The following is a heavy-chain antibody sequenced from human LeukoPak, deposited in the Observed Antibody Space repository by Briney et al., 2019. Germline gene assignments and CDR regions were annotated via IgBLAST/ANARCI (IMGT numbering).Heavy chain of an antibody. CDR3: ARVRTLGYCSGGSCHPRGRFDP. D-gene: IGHD2-15*01. V-gene: IGHV4-39*06. Sequence: SETLSLTCTVSGGSISSSSYYWGWIRQPPGKGLEWISSIYYSGSTYYNPSPKSRVTISVDTSKNQFPLKLSSVTAADTAVYYCARVRTLGYCSGGSCHPRGRFDPWGQGTLVTVSS. CDR2: IYYSGST. CDR1: GGSISSSSYY. J-gene: IGHJ5*02.